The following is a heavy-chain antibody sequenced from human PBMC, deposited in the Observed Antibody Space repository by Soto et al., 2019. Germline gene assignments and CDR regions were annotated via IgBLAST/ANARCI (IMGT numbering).Heavy chain of an antibody. D-gene: IGHD3-10*01. CDR2: ISGSGGST. J-gene: IGHJ6*02. CDR1: GFTFSSYA. V-gene: IGHV3-23*01. Sequence: EVQLLESGGGLVQPGGSLRLSCAASGFTFSSYAMSWVRQAPGKGLEWVSAISGSGGSTYYADSVKGRFTISRDNSKNTRYLQMNSLRAEDTAVYYCAEGASGYYYYGMDVWGQGTTVTVSS. CDR3: AEGASGYYYYGMDV.